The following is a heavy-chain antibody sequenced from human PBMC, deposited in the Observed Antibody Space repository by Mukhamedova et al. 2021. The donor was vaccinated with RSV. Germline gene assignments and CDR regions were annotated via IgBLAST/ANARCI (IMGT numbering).Heavy chain of an antibody. Sequence: ISRDNSKNTLYLQMNSLRAEDTAVYYCAKDLLWFGEPPFDYWGQGTLVTVSS. J-gene: IGHJ4*02. V-gene: IGHV3-23*01. D-gene: IGHD3-10*01. CDR3: AKDLLWFGEPPFDY.